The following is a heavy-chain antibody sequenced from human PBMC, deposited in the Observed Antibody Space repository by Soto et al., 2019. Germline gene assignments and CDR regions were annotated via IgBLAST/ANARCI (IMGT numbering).Heavy chain of an antibody. J-gene: IGHJ6*02. CDR1: GFIFANYG. CDR2: ITYEGSNK. CDR3: AKARGANNWANYYGLDV. D-gene: IGHD1-1*01. V-gene: IGHV3-30*18. Sequence: GGSLRLSCAASGFIFANYGMHWVRQAPGKGLEWVALITYEGSNKYYADAVKGRFTISRDNAKNMVSPQMDSLRAEDTAVYYCAKARGANNWANYYGLDVWGQGTTVTVSS.